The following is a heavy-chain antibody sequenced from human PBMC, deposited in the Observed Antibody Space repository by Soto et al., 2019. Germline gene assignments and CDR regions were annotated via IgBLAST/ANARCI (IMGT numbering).Heavy chain of an antibody. CDR3: ARDIVATPNWFDP. D-gene: IGHD5-12*01. J-gene: IGHJ5*02. CDR2: IYYSGST. V-gene: IGHV4-61*01. Sequence: SETLSLTCTVSGGSVSSGSYYWSWIRQPPGKGLEWIGYIYYSGSTNYNPSLKSRVTISVATSKNQFSLKLSSVTAADTAVYYCARDIVATPNWFDPWGQGTLVTVSS. CDR1: GGSVSSGSYY.